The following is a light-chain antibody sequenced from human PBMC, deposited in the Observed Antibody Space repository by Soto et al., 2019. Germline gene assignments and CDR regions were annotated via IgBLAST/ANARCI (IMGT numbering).Light chain of an antibody. Sequence: DIQMIQSPSTLSASVGDRVTITCRASQSISSWLAWYQQKPGKAPKLLIYKASSLESGVPSRFSGSGSGTEFTLTISSLQPDDFAAYYCQQCNSYPWTFGQGTKAEIK. CDR3: QQCNSYPWT. V-gene: IGKV1-5*03. J-gene: IGKJ1*01. CDR2: KAS. CDR1: QSISSW.